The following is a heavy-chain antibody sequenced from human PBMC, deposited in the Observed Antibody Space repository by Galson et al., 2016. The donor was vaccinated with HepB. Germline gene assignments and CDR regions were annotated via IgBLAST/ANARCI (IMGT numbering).Heavy chain of an antibody. D-gene: IGHD2-8*02. V-gene: IGHV4-34*01. J-gene: IGHJ5*02. CDR3: ARFGPGWGMFSSRRWFDP. CDR2: INHGGTT. CDR1: GGSFSGYY. Sequence: SETLSLTCGVYGGSFSGYYWSWIRQPPGKGLECIGEINHGGTTNYIPSLKSRLTISVDTSKNQFSLKLTSVTAADTAVYYSARFGPGWGMFSSRRWFDPWGQGTLVTVSS.